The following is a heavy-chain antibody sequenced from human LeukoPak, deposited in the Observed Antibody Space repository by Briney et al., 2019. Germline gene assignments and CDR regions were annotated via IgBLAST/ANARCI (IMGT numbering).Heavy chain of an antibody. V-gene: IGHV4-30-4*08. Sequence: PSETLSLTCTVSGGSISSYYWSWIRQPPGKGLEWIGYIYYSGSTYYNPSLKSRVTISVDTSKNQFSLKLSSVTAADTAVYYCARVYSSSSYYYYYYMDVWGKGTTVTVSS. J-gene: IGHJ6*03. CDR3: ARVYSSSSYYYYYYMDV. CDR2: IYYSGST. CDR1: GGSISSYY. D-gene: IGHD6-6*01.